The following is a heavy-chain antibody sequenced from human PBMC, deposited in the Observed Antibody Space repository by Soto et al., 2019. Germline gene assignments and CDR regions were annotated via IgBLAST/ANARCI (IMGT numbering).Heavy chain of an antibody. CDR3: ARGGNIAVMVYYWFDT. CDR2: ISSSASTI. CDR1: GFTFNFYE. D-gene: IGHD2-8*01. Sequence: EVQLVESGGGLVQSGGSLRLSCAASGFTFNFYEMNWVRQAPGKGLEWISYISSSASTIYYADSVKGRFTISRDNAQNSLYLQLDSLTAEDTAVYYCARGGNIAVMVYYWFDTWGQGTLVTVSS. J-gene: IGHJ5*02. V-gene: IGHV3-48*03.